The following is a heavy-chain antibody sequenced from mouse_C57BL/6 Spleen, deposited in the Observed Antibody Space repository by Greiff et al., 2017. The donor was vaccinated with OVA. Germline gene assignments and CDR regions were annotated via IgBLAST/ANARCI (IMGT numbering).Heavy chain of an antibody. Sequence: QVQLQQPGAELVKLGASAKMSCKASGYTFTSYWITWVKQRPGQGLEWIGDIYPGSGSTNYNEKFKSKATLTVDTSSSTAYMQLSSLTSEDSAVYYCARDYGSSYPAWFAYWGQGTLVTVSA. J-gene: IGHJ3*01. V-gene: IGHV1-55*01. D-gene: IGHD1-1*01. CDR2: IYPGSGST. CDR1: GYTFTSYW. CDR3: ARDYGSSYPAWFAY.